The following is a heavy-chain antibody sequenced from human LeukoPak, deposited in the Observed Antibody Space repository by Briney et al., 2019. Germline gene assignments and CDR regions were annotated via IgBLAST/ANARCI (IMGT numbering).Heavy chain of an antibody. CDR1: GLTFSSYW. V-gene: IGHV3-7*01. Sequence: GRSLRLSCAASGLTFSSYWMSWVRHAPGKGLEWVANIKQDGSEKYYVDSVKGRFTISRDNDKHTLYLQMNSLRAEDTAVYYCARDWRGGSGLDYWGQGTLVTVSS. CDR2: IKQDGSEK. CDR3: ARDWRGGSGLDY. D-gene: IGHD2-15*01. J-gene: IGHJ4*02.